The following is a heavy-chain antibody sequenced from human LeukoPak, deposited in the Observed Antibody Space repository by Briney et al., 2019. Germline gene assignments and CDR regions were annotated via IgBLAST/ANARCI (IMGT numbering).Heavy chain of an antibody. CDR2: FSATGANT. V-gene: IGHV3-23*01. CDR3: AKRRYDTSSLDWFDP. D-gene: IGHD6-13*01. Sequence: GGTLRLSCAASGFTFSSYGMSWVRQAPGKGLEWVSTFSATGANTYYADSVKGRFTTSRDNSKSTLYLQMNSLRVEDAAVYYCAKRRYDTSSLDWFDPWGQGTLVTVSS. CDR1: GFTFSSYG. J-gene: IGHJ5*02.